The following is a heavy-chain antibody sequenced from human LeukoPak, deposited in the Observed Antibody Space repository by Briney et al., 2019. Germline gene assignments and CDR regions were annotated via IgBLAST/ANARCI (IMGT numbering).Heavy chain of an antibody. V-gene: IGHV3-9*01. J-gene: IGHJ3*01. CDR1: GFTFDDYA. Sequence: PGGSLRLSCAASGFTFDDYAMHWVRQAPGKGLEWVSGISWNSGSIGYADSVKGRFTISRDNAKKSLYLQMNSLRAEDTAVYYCARVWILIGCSSSRCSDAFDLWGQGTMVTVSS. CDR2: ISWNSGSI. CDR3: ARVWILIGCSSSRCSDAFDL. D-gene: IGHD2-2*01.